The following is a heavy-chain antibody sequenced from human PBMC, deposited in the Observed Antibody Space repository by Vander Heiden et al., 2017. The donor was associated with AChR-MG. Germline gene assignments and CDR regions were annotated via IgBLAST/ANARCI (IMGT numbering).Heavy chain of an antibody. CDR2: ISSSSSTI. Sequence: EVQLVESGGGLVQPGGSLRLSCAASGFTFGSYSMNWVRQAPGKGLEWVSYISSSSSTIYYADSVKGRFTISRDNAKNSLYLQMNSLRDEDTAVYYCARVGQLYYYDSSGNWGQGTLVTVSS. J-gene: IGHJ4*02. CDR3: ARVGQLYYYDSSGN. CDR1: GFTFGSYS. V-gene: IGHV3-48*02. D-gene: IGHD3-22*01.